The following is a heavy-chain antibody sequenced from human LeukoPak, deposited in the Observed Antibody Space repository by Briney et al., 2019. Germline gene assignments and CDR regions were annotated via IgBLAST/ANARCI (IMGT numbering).Heavy chain of an antibody. D-gene: IGHD3-22*01. CDR3: ARDHYDSSGYYW. CDR2: INAGNGNT. V-gene: IGHV1-3*01. J-gene: IGHJ4*02. CDR1: GYTFTSYA. Sequence: ASVKVSCKASGYTFTSYAIHWVRQAPGQRLEWMGWINAGNGNTKYSQKFQGRVTITRDTSASTAYMELSSLRSEDTAVYYCARDHYDSSGYYWWGQGTLVTVSS.